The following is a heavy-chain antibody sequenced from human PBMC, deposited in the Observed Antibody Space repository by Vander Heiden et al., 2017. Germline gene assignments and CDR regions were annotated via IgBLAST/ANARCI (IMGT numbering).Heavy chain of an antibody. J-gene: IGHJ4*02. CDR2: INPNSGGT. CDR1: GYTFTGYS. V-gene: IGHV1-2*04. CDR3: ARDLGTMVRGVPYFDY. Sequence: QVQLVQSGAEVKKPGASVKVSCKASGYTFTGYSMHWVRQAPGQGLEGMGWINPNSGGTNYAQKFQGWVTMTRDTSISTAYMELSRLRSDDTAVYYCARDLGTMVRGVPYFDYWGQGTLVTVSS. D-gene: IGHD3-10*01.